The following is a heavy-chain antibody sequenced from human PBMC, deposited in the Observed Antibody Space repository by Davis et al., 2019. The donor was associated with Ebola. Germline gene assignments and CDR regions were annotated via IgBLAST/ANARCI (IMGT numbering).Heavy chain of an antibody. CDR2: ISYDGSNK. Sequence: GESLKISCAASGFTFSSYAMHWVRQAPGKGLEWVAVISYDGSNKYYADSVKGRFTISRDNSKNTLYLQMNSLRAEDTAVYYCARTAPLYSYMDVWGKGTTVTVSS. CDR1: GFTFSSYA. V-gene: IGHV3-30-3*01. CDR3: ARTAPLYSYMDV. J-gene: IGHJ6*03.